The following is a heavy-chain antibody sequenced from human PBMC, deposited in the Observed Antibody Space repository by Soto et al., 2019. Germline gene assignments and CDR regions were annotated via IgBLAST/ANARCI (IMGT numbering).Heavy chain of an antibody. V-gene: IGHV3-48*03. Sequence: PVGSVRLSCAGSGFTFSRFELHWVRQAPGKGLEWISYISSSGSTAYYASSVEGRFTISRDNANNSVYLQMDSLRAEDTALYYCTRAAWFPYLSFYWGQGALVTVSS. CDR1: GFTFSRFE. CDR2: ISSSGSTA. J-gene: IGHJ4*02. CDR3: TRAAWFPYLSFY. D-gene: IGHD3-10*01.